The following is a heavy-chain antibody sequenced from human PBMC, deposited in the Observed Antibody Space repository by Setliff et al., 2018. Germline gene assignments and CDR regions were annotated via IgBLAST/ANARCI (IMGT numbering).Heavy chain of an antibody. CDR3: AREAEVRFINYKFWIGSFGY. CDR1: GFSFSNYG. CDR2: ISYDGISK. D-gene: IGHD3-3*01. V-gene: IGHV3-30*01. J-gene: IGHJ4*02. Sequence: GGSLRLSCAASGFSFSNYGMHWVRQAPGKGLEWVAVISYDGISKYYADSVRGRFTISRDNSKNTLYLQMNSLRPADTAVYYCAREAEVRFINYKFWIGSFGYWGQGTLVTVSS.